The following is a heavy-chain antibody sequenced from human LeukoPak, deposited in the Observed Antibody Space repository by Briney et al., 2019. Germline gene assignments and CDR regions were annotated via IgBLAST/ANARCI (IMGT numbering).Heavy chain of an antibody. V-gene: IGHV3-11*04. J-gene: IGHJ6*03. CDR1: GFTFSDYY. CDR2: ISSSGSTI. Sequence: PGGSLRLSCAASGFTFSDYYMSWIRQAPGKGLEWVSYISSSGSTIYYADSVKGRFTIPRDNAKNSLYLQMNSLRAEDTAVYYCARSSRYSYYYMDVWGKGTTVTVSS. CDR3: ARSSRYSYYYMDV.